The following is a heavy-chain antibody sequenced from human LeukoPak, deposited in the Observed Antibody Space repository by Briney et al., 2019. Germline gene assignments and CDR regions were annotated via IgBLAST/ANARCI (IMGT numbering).Heavy chain of an antibody. CDR2: IHYSENT. V-gene: IGHV4-59*01. D-gene: IGHD1-26*01. Sequence: PSETLSLTCTVSGGSISSYFWSWIRQPPGKGLEWIAYIHYSENTNYNPSLKSRVTISVDTSKNQFSLKLSSVTAADTAVYYCARDRRWELLHASGIWGQGTMVTVSS. CDR3: ARDRRWELLHASGI. CDR1: GGSISSYF. J-gene: IGHJ3*02.